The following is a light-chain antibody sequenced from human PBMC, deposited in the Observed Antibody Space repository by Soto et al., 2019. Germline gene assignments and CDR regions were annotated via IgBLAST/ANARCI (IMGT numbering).Light chain of an antibody. CDR2: DNY. J-gene: IGLJ1*01. Sequence: QSALTQPPSASGTPGQRVTISCSGSSSNIGSKTVNWYQQLPGTAPKLLIYDNYQRPSGVPDRFSGSKSGNTASLTVSGLQAEDEADYYCSSFAVSNSFVFGTGTKVTVL. CDR3: SSFAVSNSFV. V-gene: IGLV1-44*01. CDR1: SSNIGSKT.